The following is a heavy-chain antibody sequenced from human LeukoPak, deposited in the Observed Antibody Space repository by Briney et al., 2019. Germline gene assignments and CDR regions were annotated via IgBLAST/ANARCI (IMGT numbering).Heavy chain of an antibody. D-gene: IGHD4-17*01. J-gene: IGHJ4*02. CDR3: AKGRSDYGTGFDY. Sequence: GGSLRLSCAASGLTFIRYAMSWVRQAPGKGLECVSVISCSGGSTHYAASVKGRFTISRDNSKNTLYLQMNTLRAEDTAVYYCAKGRSDYGTGFDYWGQGTLVTVSS. V-gene: IGHV3-23*01. CDR2: ISCSGGST. CDR1: GLTFIRYA.